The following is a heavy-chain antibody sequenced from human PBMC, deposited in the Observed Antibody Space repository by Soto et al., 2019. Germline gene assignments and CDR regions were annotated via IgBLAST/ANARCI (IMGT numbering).Heavy chain of an antibody. D-gene: IGHD2-2*01. CDR3: AKGGIVVVPAATYFDY. CDR1: GFTFSSYG. Sequence: PGGSLRLSCAASGFTFSSYGMHWVRQAPGKGLEWVAVISYDGSNKYYADSVKGRFTISRDNSKNTLYLQMNSLRAEDTAVYYCAKGGIVVVPAATYFDYWGQGTLVTVSS. V-gene: IGHV3-30*18. J-gene: IGHJ4*02. CDR2: ISYDGSNK.